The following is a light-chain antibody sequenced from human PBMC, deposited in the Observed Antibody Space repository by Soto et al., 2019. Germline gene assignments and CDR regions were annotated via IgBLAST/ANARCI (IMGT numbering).Light chain of an antibody. CDR2: DSS. CDR1: QTVSSF. CDR3: QQRTNWPWT. J-gene: IGKJ1*01. Sequence: IVLTQSPATLSLSPGERATLSCRASQTVSSFLAWYQQKPGQAPRLLIYDSSNRAPGIPARFSVSGSGTDFTLTISSLEPEDFAGYYCQQRTNWPWTFGQGTKVEIK. V-gene: IGKV3-11*01.